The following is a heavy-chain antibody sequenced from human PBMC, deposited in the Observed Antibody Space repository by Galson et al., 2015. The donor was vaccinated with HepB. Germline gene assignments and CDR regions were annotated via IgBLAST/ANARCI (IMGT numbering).Heavy chain of an antibody. CDR2: ISAYNGNT. D-gene: IGHD7-27*01. V-gene: IGHV1-18*04. CDR3: ARVFDRVTGDWFDP. J-gene: IGHJ5*02. CDR1: GYTFTSYG. Sequence: QSGAEVKKPGESLRISCKASGYTFTSYGISWVRQAPGQGLEWMGWISAYNGNTNYAQKLQGRVTMTTDTSTSTAYMELRSLRSDDTAVYYCARVFDRVTGDWFDPWGQGTLVTVSS.